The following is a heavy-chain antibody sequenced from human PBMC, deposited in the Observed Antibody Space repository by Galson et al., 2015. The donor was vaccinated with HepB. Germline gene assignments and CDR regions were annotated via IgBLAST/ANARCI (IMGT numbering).Heavy chain of an antibody. V-gene: IGHV3-30*03. D-gene: IGHD1-14*01. CDR3: ARPPRAQFWSGGLDY. J-gene: IGHJ4*02. Sequence: SLRLSCAVSEFIFSSYAVHWVRQAPGKGLEWVAVISYDGRNEFYADSVKGRFTLSRDNSKKTVFLQMNSLRHEDTAMYYCARPPRAQFWSGGLDYWGQGTLVTVAA. CDR1: EFIFSSYA. CDR2: ISYDGRNE.